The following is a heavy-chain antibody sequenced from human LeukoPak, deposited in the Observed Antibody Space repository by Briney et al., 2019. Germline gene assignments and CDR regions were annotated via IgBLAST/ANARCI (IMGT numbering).Heavy chain of an antibody. V-gene: IGHV3-7*01. CDR2: IKDDGSDK. Sequence: GGSLRLSCGASGFTFRNFWMNWVRQAPGKGLEWVANIKDDGSDKYYVDSVKGRFSISKDNAKNSLYLQMNSLRAEDTAVYYCATYSSLNRREFQFWGQGTLLTVSS. CDR3: ATYSSLNRREFQF. CDR1: GFTFRNFW. D-gene: IGHD3-22*01. J-gene: IGHJ1*01.